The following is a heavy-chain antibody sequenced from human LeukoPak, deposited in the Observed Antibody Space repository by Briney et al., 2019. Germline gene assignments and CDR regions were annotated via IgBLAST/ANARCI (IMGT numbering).Heavy chain of an antibody. Sequence: PGGSLRLSCAASGFTFSDFYMTWIRQAPGKGLEWVSYIIPSGTTTYYADSVKGRFTISRDNAKNSLYLQMNSLRAEGTAVYYCAKVDTAMVYPPPYPDYWGQGTLVTVSS. V-gene: IGHV3-11*01. CDR2: IIPSGTTT. CDR3: AKVDTAMVYPPPYPDY. D-gene: IGHD5-18*01. CDR1: GFTFSDFY. J-gene: IGHJ4*02.